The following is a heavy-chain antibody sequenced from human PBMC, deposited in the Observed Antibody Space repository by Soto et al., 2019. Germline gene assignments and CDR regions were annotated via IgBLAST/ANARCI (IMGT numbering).Heavy chain of an antibody. CDR1: GGSISSNY. D-gene: IGHD3-3*01. CDR3: ARGGDLGIFLYFDY. J-gene: IGHJ4*02. V-gene: IGHV4-59*01. Sequence: SETLSLTCTVCGGSISSNYCSWIRQPPGKGLEWIGYIYYSGSTNYNPSLKSRVSISVDTSKNQFSLNLTSVTAADTAVYYCARGGDLGIFLYFDYSGQRTLLAFSS. CDR2: IYYSGST.